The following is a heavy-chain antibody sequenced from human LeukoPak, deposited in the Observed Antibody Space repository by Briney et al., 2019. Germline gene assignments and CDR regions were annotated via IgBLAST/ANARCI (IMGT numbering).Heavy chain of an antibody. CDR2: FDPEDGET. J-gene: IGHJ4*02. V-gene: IGHV1-24*01. Sequence: ASVKVSCKVSGNTLTELSMHWVRQAPGKGLEWMGGFDPEDGETIYAQKFRGRVTMTEDTSTDTAYMELSSLRSEDTAVYYCATDLRSGLFPLGLRYWGQGTLVTVSS. D-gene: IGHD3-22*01. CDR3: ATDLRSGLFPLGLRY. CDR1: GNTLTELS.